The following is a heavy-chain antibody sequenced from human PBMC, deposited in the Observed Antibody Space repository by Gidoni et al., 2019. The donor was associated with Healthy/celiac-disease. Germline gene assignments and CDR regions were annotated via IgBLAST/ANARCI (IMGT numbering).Heavy chain of an antibody. Sequence: QVQLVQSGAEVKQPGSSVKVSCKASGGTFRSYAISWVRQAPGQGLEWMGGIIPNFGTANYAQKFQGRVTITADESTSTAYMELSSLRSEDTAVYYCARGGYCGGDRYAFDYWGQGTLVTVSS. V-gene: IGHV1-69*01. CDR3: ARGGYCGGDRYAFDY. D-gene: IGHD2-21*02. J-gene: IGHJ4*02. CDR1: GGTFRSYA. CDR2: IIPNFGTA.